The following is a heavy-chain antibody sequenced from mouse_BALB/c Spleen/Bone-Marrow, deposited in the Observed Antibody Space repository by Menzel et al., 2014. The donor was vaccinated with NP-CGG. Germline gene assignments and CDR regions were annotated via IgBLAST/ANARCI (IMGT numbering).Heavy chain of an antibody. D-gene: IGHD1-1*01. V-gene: IGHV2-9*02. CDR1: GFSLSNYG. J-gene: IGHJ3*01. CDR2: IWAGGST. Sequence: QVQLQQSGPGLVAPSQSLSITCTVSGFSLSNYGVRWVRQPPGKGLEWLGVIWAGGSTNYNSALMSRLSINKDNSKSQVFLKMNSLQPDDTAMYYCARYYGSSDSWFAYWGQGTLVTVSA. CDR3: ARYYGSSDSWFAY.